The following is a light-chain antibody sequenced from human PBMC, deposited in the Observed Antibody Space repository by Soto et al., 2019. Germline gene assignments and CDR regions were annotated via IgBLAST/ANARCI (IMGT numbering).Light chain of an antibody. CDR3: QQYNNWPYT. Sequence: EIVMTQSPATLSVSPGERVTLSCRASQSVSSNLAWYQQKCGQAPRLLIYGASTRATGIPARFSGSGSGTEFTLTINSLQSEDFAVYYCQQYNNWPYTFGQGTKLEI. CDR2: GAS. CDR1: QSVSSN. J-gene: IGKJ2*01. V-gene: IGKV3-15*01.